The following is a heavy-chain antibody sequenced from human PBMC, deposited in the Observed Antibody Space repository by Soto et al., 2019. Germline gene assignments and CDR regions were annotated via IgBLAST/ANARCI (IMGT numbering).Heavy chain of an antibody. Sequence: PGGSLRLSCAASGFTFGEYAMYWVRQVPGKGLEWVSGISWNSGRIGYADSVKGRFTISRDNAKNSLYLQMNSLRAEDTAVYYCARDQLYYNDISGRRLSAFYVWGQGTMVTVSS. V-gene: IGHV3-9*01. J-gene: IGHJ3*01. D-gene: IGHD3-22*01. CDR1: GFTFGEYA. CDR2: ISWNSGRI. CDR3: ARDQLYYNDISGRRLSAFYV.